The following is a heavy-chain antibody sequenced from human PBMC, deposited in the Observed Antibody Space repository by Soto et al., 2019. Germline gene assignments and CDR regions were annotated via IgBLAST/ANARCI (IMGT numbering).Heavy chain of an antibody. V-gene: IGHV4-39*07. CDR1: GGSISSSSYY. Sequence: SETLSLTCTVSGGSISSSSYYWGWIRQPPGKGLEWIGSIYYSGSTYYNPSLKSRVTISVDTSKNQFSLKLSSVTAADTAVYYCARAALDYLNWFDPWGQGTLVTVSS. J-gene: IGHJ5*02. D-gene: IGHD4-17*01. CDR2: IYYSGST. CDR3: ARAALDYLNWFDP.